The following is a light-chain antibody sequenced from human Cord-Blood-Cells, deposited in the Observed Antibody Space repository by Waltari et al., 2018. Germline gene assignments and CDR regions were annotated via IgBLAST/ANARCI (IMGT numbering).Light chain of an antibody. J-gene: IGKJ3*01. CDR1: QGISSY. V-gene: IGKV1-9*01. CDR2: SAS. CDR3: QQLNSLFT. Sequence: IQLTQSPSSMSASVGNRVTITCRASQGISSYLAWYQQKPGKAPKLLIYSASTLQSGVPSMFSGIGSGTDFTLTISSLQPEDFATYYCQQLNSLFTFGPGTKVDIK.